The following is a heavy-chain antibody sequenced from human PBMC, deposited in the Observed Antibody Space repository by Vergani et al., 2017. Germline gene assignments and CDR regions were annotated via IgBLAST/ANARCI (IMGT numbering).Heavy chain of an antibody. CDR2: ISGSGGST. Sequence: EVQLLESGGGLVQPGGSLRLSCAASGFTFSSYAMSWVRQAPGKGLEWVSAISGSGGSTYYADYVKGRFTISRDNSKNSLYLQMNSLRAEDTALYYCARERYDSSYFDYWGQGTLVTVSS. CDR1: GFTFSSYA. J-gene: IGHJ4*02. D-gene: IGHD3-22*01. CDR3: ARERYDSSYFDY. V-gene: IGHV3-23*01.